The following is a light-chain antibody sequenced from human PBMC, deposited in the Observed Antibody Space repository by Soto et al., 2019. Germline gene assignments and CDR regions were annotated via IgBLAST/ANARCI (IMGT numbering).Light chain of an antibody. V-gene: IGLV2-23*01. J-gene: IGLJ1*01. CDR1: ISDVGSYNL. CDR3: CSYAGSRTIYV. Sequence: QSALTQPASVSGSPGQSITISCTGTISDVGSYNLVSWYQHHPGKAPKLMIYEGSKRPSGVSSRFSGSKSGNTASLTISGLQAEDEADYYCCSYAGSRTIYVFGTGTKVTVL. CDR2: EGS.